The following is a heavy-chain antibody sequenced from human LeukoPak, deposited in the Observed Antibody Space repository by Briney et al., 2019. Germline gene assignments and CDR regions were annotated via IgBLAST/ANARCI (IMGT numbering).Heavy chain of an antibody. D-gene: IGHD3-3*01. J-gene: IGHJ4*02. Sequence: PSETLSLTCAVYGGSFSGYYWSWIRQPPGKGLEWIGEINHSGSTNYNPSLKSRVTISVDTSKNQFSLKLSSVTAADTAVYYCARGPFGRYDFWSGYEYDYWGQGTLVTVSS. CDR2: INHSGST. CDR3: ARGPFGRYDFWSGYEYDY. CDR1: GGSFSGYY. V-gene: IGHV4-34*01.